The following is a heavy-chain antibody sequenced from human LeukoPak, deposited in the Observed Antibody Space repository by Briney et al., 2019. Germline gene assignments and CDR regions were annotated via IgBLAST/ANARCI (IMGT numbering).Heavy chain of an antibody. CDR2: ISSSSSTI. D-gene: IGHD1-1*01. CDR1: GFTFSSYS. CDR3: ARDTLHWNDARNYFDY. J-gene: IGHJ4*02. Sequence: GGSLRLSCAASGFTFSSYSMNWVRQAPGKGLEWVSYISSSSSTIYYADSVKGRFTISRDNAKNSLYLQMNSLRDEDTAVYYCARDTLHWNDARNYFDYWGQGTLVTVSS. V-gene: IGHV3-48*02.